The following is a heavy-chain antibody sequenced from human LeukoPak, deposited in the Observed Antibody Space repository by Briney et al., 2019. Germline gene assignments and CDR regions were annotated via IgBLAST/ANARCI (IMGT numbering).Heavy chain of an antibody. CDR2: MNPNSGNT. J-gene: IGHJ3*02. CDR1: GYTFTSYD. CDR3: ARGSILEWSNPYAFDI. V-gene: IGHV1-8*03. Sequence: GSVKVSCKASGYTFTSYDINWVRQATGQGLEWMGWMNPNSGNTGYAQKFQGRVTITRNTSISTAYMELSSLRAEDTAVYYCARGSILEWSNPYAFDIWGQGTMVTVSS. D-gene: IGHD3-3*01.